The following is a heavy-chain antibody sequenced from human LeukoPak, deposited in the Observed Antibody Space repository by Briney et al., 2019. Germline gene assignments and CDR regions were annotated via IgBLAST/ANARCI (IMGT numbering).Heavy chain of an antibody. CDR3: ARDMGYGIAAAGSLFDY. CDR2: ISSSSSTI. J-gene: IGHJ4*02. CDR1: GFTFSSYS. D-gene: IGHD6-13*01. Sequence: PGGSLRLSCAASGFTFSSYSMNWVRQAPGKGLEWVSYISSSSSTIYYADSVKGRFTISRDNAKNSLYLQMNSLRAEDTAVYYCARDMGYGIAAAGSLFDYWGQGTLVTVSS. V-gene: IGHV3-48*01.